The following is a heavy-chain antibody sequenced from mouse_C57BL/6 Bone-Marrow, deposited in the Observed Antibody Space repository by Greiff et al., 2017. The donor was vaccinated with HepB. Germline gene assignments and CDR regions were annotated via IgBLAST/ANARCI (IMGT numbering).Heavy chain of an antibody. D-gene: IGHD1-1*01. V-gene: IGHV1-42*01. J-gene: IGHJ4*01. CDR1: GYSFTGYY. Sequence: VQLQQSGPELVKPGASVKISCKASGYSFTGYYMNWVKQSPEKSLEWIGEINPSTGGTTYNQKFKAKATLTVDKSSSTAYMQLKSLTSEDSAVYDGARGGIYYGSSYGYYAMDYWGNGTSVTVAS. CDR2: INPSTGGT. CDR3: ARGGIYYGSSYGYYAMDY.